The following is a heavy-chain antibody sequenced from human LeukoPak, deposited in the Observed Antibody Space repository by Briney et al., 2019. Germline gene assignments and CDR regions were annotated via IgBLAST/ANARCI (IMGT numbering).Heavy chain of an antibody. D-gene: IGHD3-16*01. V-gene: IGHV4-59*01. Sequence: SETLSLTCNVSGGSISTYYWSWIRQIPGKGLEWIGYIYYSGSAKYNTSLKSRFAISVDTSKSQFSLKLGSVTAAETAVYYCARSYYDYDLSDYWGQGILVTVSS. CDR2: IYYSGSA. CDR3: ARSYYDYDLSDY. CDR1: GGSISTYY. J-gene: IGHJ4*02.